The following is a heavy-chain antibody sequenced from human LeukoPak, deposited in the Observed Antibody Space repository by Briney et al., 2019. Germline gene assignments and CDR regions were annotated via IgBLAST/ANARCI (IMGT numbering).Heavy chain of an antibody. CDR2: IKSNSGGT. V-gene: IGHV1-2*02. Sequence: ASVKVSCKASGYTLIGYYMHWVRQAPGQGLEWMGWIKSNSGGTNYAQKFQGRVTMTRDTSISTAYMELSRLRSDDTAVYYCASEQLWTPGWAFDIWGQGTMVTVSS. CDR1: GYTLIGYY. CDR3: ASEQLWTPGWAFDI. J-gene: IGHJ3*02. D-gene: IGHD5-18*01.